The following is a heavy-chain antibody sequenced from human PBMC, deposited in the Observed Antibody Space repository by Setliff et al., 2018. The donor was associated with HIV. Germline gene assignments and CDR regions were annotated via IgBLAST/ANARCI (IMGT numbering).Heavy chain of an antibody. CDR1: GFTISSHQ. D-gene: IGHD3-16*01. J-gene: IGHJ4*02. CDR2: IIQDESAK. Sequence: GGSLRLSCAASGFTISSHQLSWVRQAPGKGLEWVAKIIQDESAKYYVDSVKGRFTISRDNAKNSLYLQMNSLGGEDTAVYYCGRDWHSSAWGKVGDYWGQGTLVTVSS. V-gene: IGHV3-7*03. CDR3: GRDWHSSAWGKVGDY.